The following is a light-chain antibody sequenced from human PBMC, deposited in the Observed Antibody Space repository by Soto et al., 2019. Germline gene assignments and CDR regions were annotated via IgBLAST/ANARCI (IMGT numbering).Light chain of an antibody. CDR2: DAS. CDR3: QHTTDFT. J-gene: IGKJ2*01. Sequence: DTQMTQSPSTLSASVGDRVTITCRASESIGRWLAWYQQKPGKAPKLLIYDASSLQSGVPSRFSGSGSGAESTLTITGLQPDDLGTYYCQHTTDFTFGQGTKVDIK. V-gene: IGKV1-5*01. CDR1: ESIGRW.